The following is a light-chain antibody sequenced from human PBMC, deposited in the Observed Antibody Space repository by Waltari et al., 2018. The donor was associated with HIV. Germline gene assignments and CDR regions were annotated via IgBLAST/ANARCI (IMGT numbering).Light chain of an antibody. CDR2: SAS. Sequence: DIQMTQSPSSLSASVGDRVSITYQTSQSVDIYLNWYQQKPGEVPKLLISSASNLHSGVPSRFSGSGSGTDFTLTISSLQPEDFATYYCQQSYTLWTFGPGTKV. CDR1: QSVDIY. J-gene: IGKJ1*01. CDR3: QQSYTLWT. V-gene: IGKV1-39*01.